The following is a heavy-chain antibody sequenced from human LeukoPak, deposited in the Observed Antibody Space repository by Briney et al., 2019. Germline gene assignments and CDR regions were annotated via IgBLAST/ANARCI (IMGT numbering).Heavy chain of an antibody. CDR2: ISSSSFKI. CDR1: EFTFVRYA. V-gene: IGHV3-48*04. Sequence: GGSLRLSCAATEFTFVRYAMNWVRQAPGKGLEWVSYISSSSFKIGYADSVKGRFTISRDNSKNSLYLQMDSLRVEDTAVYYCVRDPSYGSSWYYYMDVWGKGTTVTVSS. CDR3: VRDPSYGSSWYYYMDV. J-gene: IGHJ6*03. D-gene: IGHD6-13*01.